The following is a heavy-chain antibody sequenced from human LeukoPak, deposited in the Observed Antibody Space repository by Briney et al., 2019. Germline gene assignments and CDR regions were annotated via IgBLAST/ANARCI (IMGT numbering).Heavy chain of an antibody. CDR3: ARRDSPFDL. J-gene: IGHJ2*01. D-gene: IGHD3-22*01. Sequence: SETLSLTCTVSGGSISSYYWSWIRQPPGKGLEWIGYIYYSGSTNHNPSLESRVTISVDTSKKQFSLKVRSVTAADTAVYYCARRDSPFDLWGRGTLVTVS. CDR2: IYYSGST. CDR1: GGSISSYY. V-gene: IGHV4-59*01.